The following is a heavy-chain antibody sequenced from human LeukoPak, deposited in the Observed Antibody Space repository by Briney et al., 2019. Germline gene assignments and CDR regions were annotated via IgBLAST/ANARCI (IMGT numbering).Heavy chain of an antibody. Sequence: QSGGSLRLSCAASGFTVSSNYMSWVRQAPGKGLEWVSVIYSGGSTYYADSVKGRFTISRDTSKNTLYLQMNSLRAEDTAVYYCARDGVWFGELLRDWGQGTLVTVSS. CDR3: ARDGVWFGELLRD. J-gene: IGHJ4*02. CDR1: GFTVSSNY. CDR2: IYSGGST. V-gene: IGHV3-53*01. D-gene: IGHD3-10*01.